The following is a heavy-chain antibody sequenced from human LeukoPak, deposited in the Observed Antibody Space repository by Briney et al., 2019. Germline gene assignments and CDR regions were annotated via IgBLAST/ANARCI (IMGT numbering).Heavy chain of an antibody. CDR1: GSTFTSYD. CDR3: ARGRGSLAARHQPHFDY. CDR2: MNPNSGNT. V-gene: IGHV1-8*01. Sequence: ASVKVSCKDSGSTFTSYDINWVRQATGQGLEWMGWMNPNSGNTGYAQKFQGRVTMTRNTSISTAYMELSSLRSEDTAVYYCARGRGSLAARHQPHFDYWGQGTLVTVSS. D-gene: IGHD6-6*01. J-gene: IGHJ4*02.